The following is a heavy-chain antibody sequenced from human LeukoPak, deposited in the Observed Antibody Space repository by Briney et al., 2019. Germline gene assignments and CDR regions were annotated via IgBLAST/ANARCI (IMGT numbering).Heavy chain of an antibody. D-gene: IGHD2-15*01. CDR1: GGSISSSSYY. Sequence: SETLSLTCTVSGGSISSSSYYWGWIRQPPGKGLEWIGSIYYSGSTYYNPSLKSRVTISVDTSKNQFSLKLSSVTAADTAVYYCARGYCSGGSCYYFDYWGQGTLVTVSS. V-gene: IGHV4-39*07. J-gene: IGHJ4*02. CDR2: IYYSGST. CDR3: ARGYCSGGSCYYFDY.